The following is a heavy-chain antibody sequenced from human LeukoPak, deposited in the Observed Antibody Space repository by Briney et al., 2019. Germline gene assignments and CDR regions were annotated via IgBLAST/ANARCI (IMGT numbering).Heavy chain of an antibody. V-gene: IGHV3-33*06. J-gene: IGHJ4*02. Sequence: GGSLRLSCVASGFTFSNYGMHWVRQAPGKGLEWVAVIWSDGGNKFYRDSVKGRLTISRDNSKNTLYLQMNSLSAEDTAVYYCAKGSTTFDYWCQGTRVTVSS. CDR1: GFTFSNYG. CDR3: AKGSTTFDY. D-gene: IGHD2/OR15-2a*01. CDR2: IWSDGGNK.